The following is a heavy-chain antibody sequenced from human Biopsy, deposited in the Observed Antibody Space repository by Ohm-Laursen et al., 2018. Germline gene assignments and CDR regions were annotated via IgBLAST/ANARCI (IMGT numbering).Heavy chain of an antibody. CDR1: GGSLSSYS. Sequence: SDTLSLTCTVSGGSLSSYSWSWIRQPPGKGLEWIGEINHRGSTNYNPSLKSRVTISVDTSKNQFSLKLSSVTAADTAVYYCARDRDRRGWFDPWGQGTLVTVSS. CDR2: INHRGST. CDR3: ARDRDRRGWFDP. V-gene: IGHV4-34*01. J-gene: IGHJ5*02. D-gene: IGHD1-14*01.